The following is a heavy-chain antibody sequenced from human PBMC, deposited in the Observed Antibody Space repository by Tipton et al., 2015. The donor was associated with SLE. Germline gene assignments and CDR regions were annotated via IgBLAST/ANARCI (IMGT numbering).Heavy chain of an antibody. J-gene: IGHJ4*02. Sequence: SLRLSCAASGFTFSSYGMHWVRQAPGKGLEWVAFIRYDGSNKYYADSVRGRFTISRDNAKNSLYLQMNSLRAEDTAVYYCARGAYSSSWQYYFDYWGQGTLVTVSS. CDR2: IRYDGSNK. V-gene: IGHV3-30*12. CDR1: GFTFSSYG. CDR3: ARGAYSSSWQYYFDY. D-gene: IGHD6-13*01.